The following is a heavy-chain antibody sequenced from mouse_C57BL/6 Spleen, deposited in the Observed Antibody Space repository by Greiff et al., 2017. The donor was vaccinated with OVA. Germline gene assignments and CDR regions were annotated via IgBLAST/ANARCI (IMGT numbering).Heavy chain of an antibody. J-gene: IGHJ4*01. CDR2: IDPETGGT. V-gene: IGHV1-15*01. Sequence: VKLMESGAELVRPGASVTLSCKASGYTFTDYEMHWVKQTPVHGLEWIGAIDPETGGTAYNQKFKGKAILTADKSSSTAYMELRSLTSEDSAVYYCTRKGLRRAMDYWGQGTSVTVSS. CDR3: TRKGLRRAMDY. CDR1: GYTFTDYE. D-gene: IGHD2-4*01.